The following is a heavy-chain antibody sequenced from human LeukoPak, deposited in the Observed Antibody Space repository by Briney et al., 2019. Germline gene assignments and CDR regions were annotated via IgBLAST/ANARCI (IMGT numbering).Heavy chain of an antibody. V-gene: IGHV3-11*01. J-gene: IGHJ4*02. CDR1: GFTFSSYW. CDR2: ISSSGSTI. D-gene: IGHD5-18*01. CDR3: ARGYSYGYLDY. Sequence: GGSLRLSCAASGFTFSSYWMSWIRQAPGKGLEWVSYISSSGSTIYYADSVKGRFTISRDNAKNSLYLQMNSLRAEDTAVYYCARGYSYGYLDYWGQGTLVTVSS.